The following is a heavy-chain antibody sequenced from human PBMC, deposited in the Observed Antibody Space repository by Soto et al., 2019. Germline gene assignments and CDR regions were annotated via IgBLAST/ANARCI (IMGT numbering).Heavy chain of an antibody. CDR2: LNPNCGST. J-gene: IGHJ6*01. CDR3: AGSVLLVSSPTYYYYGMEV. CDR1: GCTFTSYV. Sequence: ASVRVSGKASGCTFTSYVIPWVGPAPGRGLEWSGVLNPNCGSTKFAQTFQGRVTMTADESTSTADMGMRRLRSEDPDVYYCAGSVLLVSSPTYYYYGMEVWGPGTTVTFSS. D-gene: IGHD2-8*01. V-gene: IGHV1-69*13.